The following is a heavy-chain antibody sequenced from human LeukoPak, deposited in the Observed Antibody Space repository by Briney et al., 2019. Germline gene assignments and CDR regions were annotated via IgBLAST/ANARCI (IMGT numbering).Heavy chain of an antibody. D-gene: IGHD5-12*01. CDR2: IIPILGIA. J-gene: IGHJ6*02. Sequence: ASVKVSCKASGGTFSSYAISWVRQAPGQGLEWMGRIIPILGIANYAQKFQGRVTITADKSTSTAYMELSSLRSEDTAVYCCARALDSGYGNYYYGMDVWGQGTTVTVSS. V-gene: IGHV1-69*04. CDR3: ARALDSGYGNYYYGMDV. CDR1: GGTFSSYA.